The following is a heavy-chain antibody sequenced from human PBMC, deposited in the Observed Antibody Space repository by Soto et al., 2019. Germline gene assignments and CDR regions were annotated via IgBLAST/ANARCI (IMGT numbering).Heavy chain of an antibody. J-gene: IGHJ6*02. CDR1: GFTFSSYG. Sequence: PGGSLRLSCAASGFTFSSYGMHWVRQAPGKGLEWVAVISYDGSNKYYADSVKGRFTISRDNSKNTLYLQMNSLRAEDTAVYYCARGAGPTATRHFRYYYCGMDVWGQGTTVTVSS. CDR3: ARGAGPTATRHFRYYYCGMDV. D-gene: IGHD6-6*01. CDR2: ISYDGSNK. V-gene: IGHV3-30*19.